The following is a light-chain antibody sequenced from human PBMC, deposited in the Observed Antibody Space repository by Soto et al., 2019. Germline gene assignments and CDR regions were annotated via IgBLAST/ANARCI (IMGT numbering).Light chain of an antibody. J-gene: IGLJ1*01. V-gene: IGLV2-14*01. CDR3: SSYTSSSTPYV. CDR2: DVT. CDR1: SSDVGGYNY. Sequence: QSVLTQPASVSGSPGQSITISCTGTSSDVGGYNYVSWYQQHPVKATKLMIYDVTNRPSGVSDRLSGSKSGNTASLTISGLQAEDEADYCCSSYTSSSTPYVFGTGTKVT.